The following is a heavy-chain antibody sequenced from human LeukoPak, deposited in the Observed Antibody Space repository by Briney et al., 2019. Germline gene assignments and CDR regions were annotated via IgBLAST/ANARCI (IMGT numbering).Heavy chain of an antibody. V-gene: IGHV1-8*01. CDR1: GYTFTSYD. CDR3: ARAIDXXXTSXXMWRVXAYYYYYYMDV. CDR2: MNPNSGNT. D-gene: IGHD2-2*02. Sequence: GASVKVSCKASGYTFTSYDINWVRQATGQGLEWMGWMNPNSGNTGYAQKFQGRVTMTRNTSISTAYMELSSLRSEDTAVYYCARAIDXXXTSXXMWRVXAYYYYYYMDVWGKGTTVTVSS. J-gene: IGHJ6*03.